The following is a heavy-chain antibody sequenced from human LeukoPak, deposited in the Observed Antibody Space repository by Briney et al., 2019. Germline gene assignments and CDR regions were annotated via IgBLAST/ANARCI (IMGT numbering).Heavy chain of an antibody. CDR3: AVGTTAPKLGAFDI. CDR2: ISPYKGKT. J-gene: IGHJ3*02. V-gene: IGHV1-18*01. D-gene: IGHD4-17*01. Sequence: GASVKVSCKASGYNFMTYGIRWVRQAPGQGLEWMGWISPYKGKTSYGQKFQGRITMTTDTSTSTAYMDLTSLRSDDTAVYYCAVGTTAPKLGAFDIWGQGTMVTVSS. CDR1: GYNFMTYG.